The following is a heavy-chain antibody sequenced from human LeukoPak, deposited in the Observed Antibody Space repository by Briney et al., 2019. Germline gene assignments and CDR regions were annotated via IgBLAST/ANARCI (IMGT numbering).Heavy chain of an antibody. D-gene: IGHD3-22*01. Sequence: GGSLRLSCAASGFAFSSYAMNWVRQAPGKGLEWVSYISSSGSTIYYADSMKGRFTISRDNAKNSLYLQMNSLRAEDTAVYYCARGYDSSGYYVNCFDPWGQGTLVTVSS. J-gene: IGHJ5*02. CDR2: ISSSGSTI. V-gene: IGHV3-48*03. CDR1: GFAFSSYA. CDR3: ARGYDSSGYYVNCFDP.